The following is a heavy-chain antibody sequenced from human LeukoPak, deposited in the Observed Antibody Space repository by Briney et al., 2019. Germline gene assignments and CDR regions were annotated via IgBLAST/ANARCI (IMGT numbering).Heavy chain of an antibody. CDR2: ITGSGGGV. D-gene: IGHD3-9*01. CDR3: ARDDILTGFSPYYHYGLDV. J-gene: IGHJ6*02. V-gene: IGHV3-21*01. CDR1: GFTFSNYK. Sequence: KSGGSLRLSCEASGFTFSNYKMNWVRQAPGKGLEWVSSITGSGGGVHYADSMKGRFTISRDNANNSLFLQMDSLRAEDTAVYYCARDDILTGFSPYYHYGLDVWGHGTTVTVSS.